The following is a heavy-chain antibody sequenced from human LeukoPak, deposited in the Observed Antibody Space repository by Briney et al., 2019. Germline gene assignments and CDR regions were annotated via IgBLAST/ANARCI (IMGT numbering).Heavy chain of an antibody. CDR1: GYTFTSYG. D-gene: IGHD2-2*01. CDR2: ISAYNGNT. Sequence: ASVKVSCKASGYTFTSYGISWVRQAPGQGLEWMGWISAYNGNTNYAQKLQGRVTMTTDTSTSTAYMELRSLRSDDTAVYYCASCSSGTFPCDYWGQGTLITVSS. V-gene: IGHV1-18*01. J-gene: IGHJ4*02. CDR3: ASCSSGTFPCDY.